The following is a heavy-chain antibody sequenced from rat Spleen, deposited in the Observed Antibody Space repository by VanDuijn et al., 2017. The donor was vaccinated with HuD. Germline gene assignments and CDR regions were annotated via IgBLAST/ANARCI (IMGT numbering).Heavy chain of an antibody. J-gene: IGHJ2*01. CDR2: IWGNGSP. D-gene: IGHD1-9*01. CDR3: TSLTYYGYPPFDY. V-gene: IGHV2-13*01. CDR1: GFSLSNYG. Sequence: QVQLKESGPGLVQPSQTLSLTCTVSGFSLSNYGVIWVRQPPGKGLEWMGVIWGNGSPNYNSALKSRLSISRDTSKSQVFLKMNSLQTEDTAIYYCTSLTYYGYPPFDYWGQGVMVTVSS.